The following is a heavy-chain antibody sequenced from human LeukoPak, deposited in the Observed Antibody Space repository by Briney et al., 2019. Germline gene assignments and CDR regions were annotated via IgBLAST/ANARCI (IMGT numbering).Heavy chain of an antibody. Sequence: PGGSLRLSCAASGFTFTTYNLFWVRQAPGKGLEWVSVLWYDGSGKYYVESVKGRFIISRDTSKNTLYLQMDSLRVEDTAVYYCAKGTLSIAAAGLPRGPWGQGTLVTVSS. J-gene: IGHJ4*02. CDR3: AKGTLSIAAAGLPRGP. CDR1: GFTFTTYN. V-gene: IGHV3-33*06. D-gene: IGHD6-13*01. CDR2: LWYDGSGK.